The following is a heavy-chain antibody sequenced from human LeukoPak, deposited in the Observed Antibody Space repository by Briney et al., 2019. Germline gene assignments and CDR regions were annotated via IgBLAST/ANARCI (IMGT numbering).Heavy chain of an antibody. CDR3: TRLTMVRGLILYFDY. V-gene: IGHV3-73*01. J-gene: IGHJ4*02. Sequence: PGGSLRLSCAASGFTFSSYTLSWVRQAPGKGLEWVGRIRSKANTYATAYAASVKGRFTISRDDSKNTAYLQMTSLKTEDTAVYYCTRLTMVRGLILYFDYWSQGTLVTVSS. CDR2: IRSKANTYAT. D-gene: IGHD3-10*01. CDR1: GFTFSSYT.